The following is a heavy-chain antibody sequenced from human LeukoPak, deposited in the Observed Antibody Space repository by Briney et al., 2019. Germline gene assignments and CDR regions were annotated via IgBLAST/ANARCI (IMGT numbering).Heavy chain of an antibody. J-gene: IGHJ4*02. Sequence: GGSLRLSCAASGFTFSSYSMNWVRQAPGKGLEWVSAISGSGGSTYYADSVKGRFTISRDNSKNTLYLQMNSLRAEDTAVYYCAKENDIVGATIDYWGQGTLVTVSS. CDR2: ISGSGGST. V-gene: IGHV3-23*01. CDR3: AKENDIVGATIDY. CDR1: GFTFSSYS. D-gene: IGHD1-26*01.